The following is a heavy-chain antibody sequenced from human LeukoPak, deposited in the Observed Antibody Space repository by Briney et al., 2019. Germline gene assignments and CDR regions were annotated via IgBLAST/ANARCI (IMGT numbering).Heavy chain of an antibody. D-gene: IGHD3-16*01. J-gene: IGHJ4*02. V-gene: IGHV3-9*03. CDR2: ISWNSGSI. CDR3: AKGRGGYFDY. CDR1: GFTFDDYA. Sequence: GGSLRLSCAASGFTFDDYAMHWVRQAPGKGLEWVSGISWNSGSIGYADSVKGRFTISRDNAKNSLYLQMNSLRAEDMALYYCAKGRGGYFDYWGQGTLVTVSS.